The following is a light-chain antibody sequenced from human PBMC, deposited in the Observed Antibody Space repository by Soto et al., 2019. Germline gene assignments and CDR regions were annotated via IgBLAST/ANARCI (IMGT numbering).Light chain of an antibody. J-gene: IGLJ1*01. CDR1: DIASKS. CDR3: QVCDSSSDHYV. CDR2: DDN. Sequence: LTQPPSVSVAPGQTARISCGGNDIASKSVHWSQQKPGQAPVLVVYDDNDRPSGIPERLSGYNSGDTATLTISRVEAGDEAEYYCQVCDSSSDHYVFGSGTKATVL. V-gene: IGLV3-21*02.